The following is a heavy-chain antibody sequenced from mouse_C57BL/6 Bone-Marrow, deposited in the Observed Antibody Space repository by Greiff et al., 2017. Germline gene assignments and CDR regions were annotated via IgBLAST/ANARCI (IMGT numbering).Heavy chain of an antibody. CDR1: GFTFSDYG. V-gene: IGHV5-17*01. Sequence: EVKPMESGGGLVKPGGSLKLSCAASGFTFSDYGMHWVRQAPEKGLEWVAYISSGSSTIYYADTVKGRFTISRDNAKNTLFLQMTSLRSEDTAMYYCARGTGRYFDYWGQGTTLTVSS. CDR2: ISSGSSTI. CDR3: ARGTGRYFDY. D-gene: IGHD4-1*01. J-gene: IGHJ2*01.